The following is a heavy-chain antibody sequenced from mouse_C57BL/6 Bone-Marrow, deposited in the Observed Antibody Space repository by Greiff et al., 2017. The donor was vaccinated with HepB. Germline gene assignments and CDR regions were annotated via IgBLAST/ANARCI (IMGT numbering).Heavy chain of an antibody. CDR1: GFTFNTYA. CDR3: VRGVLRLRYAMDY. CDR2: IRSNSSNYAT. J-gene: IGHJ4*01. V-gene: IGHV10-3*01. D-gene: IGHD2-12*01. Sequence: EVQLMESGGGLVQPKGSLKLSCAASGFTFNTYAMHWVRQAPGKGLEWVARIRSNSSNYATYYADSVKDRFTISRDDSQSMLYLQMNNLKTDDTAMYYCVRGVLRLRYAMDYWGQGTSVTVSS.